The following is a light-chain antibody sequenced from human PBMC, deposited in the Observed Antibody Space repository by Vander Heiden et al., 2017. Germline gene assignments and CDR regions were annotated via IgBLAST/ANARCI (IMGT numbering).Light chain of an antibody. J-gene: IGLJ2*01. CDR1: SLRSYY. CDR3: NSRDSSGNHP. V-gene: IGLV3-19*01. Sequence: SSELIQDPAVSVALGQTVRITCQGDSLRSYYASWYQQKPGQAPVLVIYGKNNRPSGIPDRFSGSSSGNTASLTITGAQAEDEADYYCNSRDSSGNHPFGGGTKLTVL. CDR2: GKN.